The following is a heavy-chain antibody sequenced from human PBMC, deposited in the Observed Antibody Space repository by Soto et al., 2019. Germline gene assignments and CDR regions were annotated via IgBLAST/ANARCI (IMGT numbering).Heavy chain of an antibody. V-gene: IGHV3-30-3*01. CDR3: ARDVFQEDV. CDR1: GFTFSSYA. Sequence: QVQLVESGGGMVQPGRSLRLSCAASGFTFSSYAKHCVRQAPGKGLEWVAVRLSDGSNKWYVDSVKGRFTISRDNSKNTLYLQMNSLRAEDTAVYYCARDVFQEDVWGQGTTVTVSS. CDR2: RLSDGSNK. J-gene: IGHJ6*02.